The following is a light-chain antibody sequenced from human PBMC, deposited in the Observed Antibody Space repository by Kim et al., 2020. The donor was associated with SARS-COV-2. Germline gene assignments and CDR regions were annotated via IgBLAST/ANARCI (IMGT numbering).Light chain of an antibody. CDR1: SSDVGYYNY. CDR3: CSITTTSTLYV. Sequence: SITISCTGTSSDVGYYNYVSWYQHHPGKAPKLIIFDVTERPSGIPDRFSGSKSANTASLTISGLQAEDEADYHCCSITTTSTLYVFGTGTKVTVL. V-gene: IGLV2-14*03. J-gene: IGLJ1*01. CDR2: DVT.